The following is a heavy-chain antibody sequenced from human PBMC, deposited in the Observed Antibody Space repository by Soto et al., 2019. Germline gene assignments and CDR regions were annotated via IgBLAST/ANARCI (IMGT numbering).Heavy chain of an antibody. Sequence: EVQLVESGGGLVKPGGSLRLSCAASGFTFSSYSMNWVRQAQGKGLEWVSSISSSSSYLYYADSVKGRFTISRDNAKNSLYLQMNSLRAEDTAVYYCARVLFHQLPWPYYFDYWGQGTLVTVSS. V-gene: IGHV3-21*01. CDR2: ISSSSSYL. CDR1: GFTFSSYS. CDR3: ARVLFHQLPWPYYFDY. J-gene: IGHJ4*02. D-gene: IGHD2-2*01.